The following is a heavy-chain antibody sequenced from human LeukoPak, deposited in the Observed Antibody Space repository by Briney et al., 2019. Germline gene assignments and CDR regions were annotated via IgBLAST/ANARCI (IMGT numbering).Heavy chain of an antibody. Sequence: PGGSLRLSCAASGFTFSNYNMNCVRQAPGKGLEWVSYISSSSDTIYYADSVKGRFTISRDNVENSLYLQMNRLSDEHTAVYYCATGGGCGGGRCSFDYWGQGTLVTVSS. CDR1: GFTFSNYN. CDR3: ATGGGCGGGRCSFDY. D-gene: IGHD2-15*01. V-gene: IGHV3-48*02. J-gene: IGHJ4*02. CDR2: ISSSSDTI.